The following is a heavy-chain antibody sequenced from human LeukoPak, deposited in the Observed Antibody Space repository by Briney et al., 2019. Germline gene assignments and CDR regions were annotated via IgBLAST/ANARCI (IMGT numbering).Heavy chain of an antibody. J-gene: IGHJ4*02. D-gene: IGHD4-17*01. CDR1: GFTFSGYE. CDR2: IGTTGTTV. V-gene: IGHV3-48*03. Sequence: PGGSLRLSCAASGFTFSGYELNWVRQAPGKGLEWVSYIGTTGTTVYYADSVKGRFTISRDNVKNSLYLQMNGLRAEDTAFYYCARGGDCGDYVDFAYWGQGTLVTVSS. CDR3: ARGGDCGDYVDFAY.